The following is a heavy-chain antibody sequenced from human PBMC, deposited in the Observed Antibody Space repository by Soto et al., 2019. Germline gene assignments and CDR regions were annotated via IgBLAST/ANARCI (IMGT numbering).Heavy chain of an antibody. V-gene: IGHV1-8*01. D-gene: IGHD3-16*01. CDR1: GSPFTSYD. J-gene: IGHJ4*02. CDR2: MNPNSGNT. Sequence: QVQLVQSGAEVKKPGASVKVSCKASGSPFTSYDINWVRQATGQGREWMGWMNPNSGNTGYAQKFQGRVTLTRNTSRSTAYMELCSLRSEDTALYYCALAWGTPRDYWGQGTLVTVSS. CDR3: ALAWGTPRDY.